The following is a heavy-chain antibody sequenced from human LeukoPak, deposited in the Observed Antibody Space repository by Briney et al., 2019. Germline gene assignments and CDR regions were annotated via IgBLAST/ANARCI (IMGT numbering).Heavy chain of an antibody. V-gene: IGHV3-21*01. CDR1: GFTFSSYS. CDR2: ISSSSSYI. Sequence: GGSLRLSCAASGFTFSSYSMNWVRQAPGKGLEWVSSISSSSSYIYYADSVRGRFTISRDNAKNSLYLQMNSLRAEDTAVYYCASLLYNWNDVGYWGQGTRVTVSS. J-gene: IGHJ4*02. D-gene: IGHD1-1*01. CDR3: ASLLYNWNDVGY.